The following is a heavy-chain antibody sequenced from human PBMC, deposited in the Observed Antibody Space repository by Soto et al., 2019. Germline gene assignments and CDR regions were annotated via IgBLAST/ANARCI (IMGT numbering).Heavy chain of an antibody. Sequence: EVQLVESVGGLVQPGGSLRLSCAASGFTFSSSWMHWVRQAPGKGLVWVSRINSGASTTNYADSVKGRFTISRDNAKNTLYLQMDSLTAEDTAVYYCARGPSGWFGYDYWGQGTLVTVSS. V-gene: IGHV3-74*01. CDR3: ARGPSGWFGYDY. CDR2: INSGASTT. D-gene: IGHD6-19*01. CDR1: GFTFSSSW. J-gene: IGHJ4*02.